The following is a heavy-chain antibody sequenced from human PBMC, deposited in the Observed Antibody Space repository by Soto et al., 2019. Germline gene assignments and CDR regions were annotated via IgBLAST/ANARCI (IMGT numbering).Heavy chain of an antibody. CDR3: ASYTGATILATGLMYS. Sequence: SETLSLTCTVSGGSVSSSTYNWGWIRQAPGKGLEWIGNFYHGGSTYYTPSLQSRATISVDTSQNQFSLKLGSVTAADTAVYYCASYTGATILATGLMYSWGQGTLVTFSS. CDR2: FYHGGST. D-gene: IGHD5-12*01. CDR1: GGSVSSSTYN. J-gene: IGHJ4*02. V-gene: IGHV4-39*01.